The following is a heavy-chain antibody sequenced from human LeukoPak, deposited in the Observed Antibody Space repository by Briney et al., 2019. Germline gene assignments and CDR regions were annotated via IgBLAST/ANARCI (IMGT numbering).Heavy chain of an antibody. Sequence: GGSLRLSCAASGFTFSTYAMTWVRQAPGKGLEWVSVISGSGGSTYYADSVKGRFTISRDNSMNTLYLQMNSLRAEDTAVYYCAKDSCSGGSRTFDYWGQGTLVTVSS. V-gene: IGHV3-23*01. CDR3: AKDSCSGGSRTFDY. D-gene: IGHD2-15*01. CDR1: GFTFSTYA. J-gene: IGHJ4*02. CDR2: ISGSGGST.